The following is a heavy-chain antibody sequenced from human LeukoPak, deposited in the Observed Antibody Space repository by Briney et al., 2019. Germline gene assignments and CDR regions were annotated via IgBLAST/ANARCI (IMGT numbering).Heavy chain of an antibody. CDR1: GGSISSYY. J-gene: IGHJ1*01. D-gene: IGHD3-22*01. CDR2: IYYSGST. CDR3: ARRFTYYYDSSGYYYGNEYFQH. Sequence: SETLSLTCTVSGGSISSYYWCWIRHPPGKGLEWIGYIYYSGSTNYNPSLKRRVTISVDTSKNPLCLNRSSENAADTAVYYCARRFTYYYDSSGYYYGNEYFQHWGQGTLVTVTS. V-gene: IGHV4-59*01.